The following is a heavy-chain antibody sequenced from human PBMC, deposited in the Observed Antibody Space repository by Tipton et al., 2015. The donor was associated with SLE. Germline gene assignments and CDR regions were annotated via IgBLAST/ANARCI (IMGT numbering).Heavy chain of an antibody. CDR2: IYTSAST. CDR1: GDSISGRY. Sequence: TLSLTCSVSGDSISGRYWSWVRQPAGKGLEWIGRIYTSASTIYNPSLKSRVTLSSDTPKNQFSLRVRSVTAADTAVYYCARGGGSYYDYWGQGTLVTVSS. V-gene: IGHV4-4*07. J-gene: IGHJ4*02. D-gene: IGHD1-26*01. CDR3: ARGGGSYYDY.